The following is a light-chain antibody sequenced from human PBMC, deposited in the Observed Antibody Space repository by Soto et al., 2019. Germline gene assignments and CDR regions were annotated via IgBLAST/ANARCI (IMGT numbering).Light chain of an antibody. V-gene: IGKV1-12*01. CDR2: GGF. CDR3: QQAKSLPYT. CDR1: QDIDRW. J-gene: IGKJ2*01. Sequence: DIQMTQSPSSVSGAVGDRVSITCRASQDIDRWLARYQQRPGKAPKLLIYGGFNLQSGVPSRFSGSGSGTDYTLTISNLQPEDFATYYCQQAKSLPYTFGQGTKLEIK.